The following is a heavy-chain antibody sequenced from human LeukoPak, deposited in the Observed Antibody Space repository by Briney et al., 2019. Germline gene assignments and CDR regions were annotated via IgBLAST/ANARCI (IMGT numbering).Heavy chain of an antibody. J-gene: IGHJ4*02. CDR3: ARSRQVTPFDY. V-gene: IGHV4-34*01. D-gene: IGHD4-23*01. CDR2: INHSGST. CDR1: GGSFSGYY. Sequence: SETLSLTCAVYGGSFSGYYWSWIRQPPGKGLEWIGEINHSGSTNYNPSLKSRVTISVDTSKNQFSLKLSSVTAADTAVYYCARSRQVTPFDYWGQGTLVTVSS.